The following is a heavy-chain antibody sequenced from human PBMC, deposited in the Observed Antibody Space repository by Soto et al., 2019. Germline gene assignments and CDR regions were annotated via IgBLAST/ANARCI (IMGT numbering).Heavy chain of an antibody. V-gene: IGHV1-18*01. Sequence: QVQLVQSGGEVTKPGASVKVSCKTSGYTFGSYVTTWVRQAPGQGLEWMGWISAHNGNTVYAQNLQGRVTMNTDTSTKTAYMELRSLRSDDTAVYYCARVLQRKPAEGRYKYYGMDVWGQGTTVSVSS. CDR3: ARVLQRKPAEGRYKYYGMDV. CDR2: ISAHNGNT. D-gene: IGHD1-1*01. J-gene: IGHJ6*02. CDR1: GYTFGSYV.